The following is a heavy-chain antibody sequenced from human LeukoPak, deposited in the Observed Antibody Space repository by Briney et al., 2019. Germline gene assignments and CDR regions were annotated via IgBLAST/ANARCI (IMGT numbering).Heavy chain of an antibody. Sequence: GGSLRLSCAASGFTFSTYGMNWVRQAPGKGLGWVSIISNDERNTHYVDSVEGRFTISRDNSKNLLFLQMNSLRVEDTAIYYCAKNLYDDSGYYPNDALDVWGRGTMVIVSS. V-gene: IGHV3-30*18. J-gene: IGHJ3*01. D-gene: IGHD3-22*01. CDR3: AKNLYDDSGYYPNDALDV. CDR1: GFTFSTYG. CDR2: ISNDERNT.